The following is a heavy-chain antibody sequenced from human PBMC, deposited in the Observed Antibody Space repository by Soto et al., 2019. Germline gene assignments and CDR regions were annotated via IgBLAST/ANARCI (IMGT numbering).Heavy chain of an antibody. J-gene: IGHJ4*02. CDR2: IAVGSGNT. D-gene: IGHD2-21*01. V-gene: IGHV1-58*01. CDR1: GFTFTSSA. CDR3: AADFRGRVRFDY. Sequence: QMQLVQSGPEVKKPGTSAKVSCKASGFTFTSSAVRWVRQARGQRLEWIGWIAVGSGNTNYAQKFQERVTITRDMSTSTAYLELSSLRAEDTAVYYCAADFRGRVRFDYWGQGTLVTVSS.